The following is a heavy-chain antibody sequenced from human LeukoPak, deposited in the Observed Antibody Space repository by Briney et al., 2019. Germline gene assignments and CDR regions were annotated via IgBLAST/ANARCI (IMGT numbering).Heavy chain of an antibody. J-gene: IGHJ6*02. Sequence: PGGSLRLSCAASGFSFSTIYMSWVRQTPGQGLEWVANINVDGTAEYYVDSVKGRFTISRDNAKNSLYLQMNSLRAEDTAVYYCARVSSIAAPYYYYYGMDVWGQGTTVTVSS. V-gene: IGHV3-7*01. CDR3: ARVSSIAAPYYYYYGMDV. D-gene: IGHD6-6*01. CDR1: GFSFSTIY. CDR2: INVDGTAE.